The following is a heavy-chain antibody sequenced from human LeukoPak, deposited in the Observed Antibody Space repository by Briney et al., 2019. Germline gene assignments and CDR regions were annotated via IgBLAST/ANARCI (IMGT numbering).Heavy chain of an antibody. CDR3: ARAPYSSSWFDY. CDR1: GFTFSSYA. Sequence: PGGSLRLPCAASGFTFSSYAMSWVRQAPGKGLEWVSAISGSGDTTYYADSVKGRFTISRDNSKNTLYLQMNSLRVEDTAVYYCARAPYSSSWFDYWGQGILVTVSS. V-gene: IGHV3-23*01. J-gene: IGHJ4*02. CDR2: ISGSGDTT. D-gene: IGHD6-13*01.